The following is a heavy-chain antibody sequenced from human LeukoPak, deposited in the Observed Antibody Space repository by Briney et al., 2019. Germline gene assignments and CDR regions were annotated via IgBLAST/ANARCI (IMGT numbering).Heavy chain of an antibody. CDR1: GFTFSSYE. Sequence: GGSLRLSCAASGFTFSSYEMNWVRQAPGKGLEWVSYISSGSTIYYADSVKGRFTISRDNAKNSLYLQMNSLRAEDTAVYYCARAGGGSGSYYNPYYYGMDVWGKGTTVTVSS. V-gene: IGHV3-48*03. J-gene: IGHJ6*04. D-gene: IGHD3-10*01. CDR2: ISSGSTI. CDR3: ARAGGGSGSYYNPYYYGMDV.